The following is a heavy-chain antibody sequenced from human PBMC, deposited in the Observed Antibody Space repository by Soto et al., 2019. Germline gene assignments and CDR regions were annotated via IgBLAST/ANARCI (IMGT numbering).Heavy chain of an antibody. CDR3: GKNTGWPDSQYNY. V-gene: IGHV4-4*02. CDR2: IHQSGVT. CDR1: GDSVRTDFYREHW. J-gene: IGHJ4*02. Sequence: QVQLQVSGPGLVAPSGTLSLSCTVFGDSVRTDFYREHWWTWVRQFTGGRLEWIGEIHQSGVTNFSPSLKSRLSLSVDSPKNQFSLWLHSVPAADTATYYCGKNTGWPDSQYNYWGQGARVTVSS. D-gene: IGHD6-19*01.